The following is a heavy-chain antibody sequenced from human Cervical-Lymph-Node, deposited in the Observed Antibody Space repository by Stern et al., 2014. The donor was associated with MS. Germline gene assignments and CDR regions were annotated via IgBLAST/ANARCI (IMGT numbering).Heavy chain of an antibody. CDR2: IIPIFHTP. CDR1: GGTFRKTA. CDR3: AREIREQWLVPLPYFDY. J-gene: IGHJ4*02. Sequence: QLVQSGTEVKKPGSSVKVSCKASGGTFRKTAISWLRQAPGQGLEWMGGIIPIFHTPNYAQKFQGRVTFTADESTSTAYMELSSLRSEDTAIYYCAREIREQWLVPLPYFDYWGQGTLVTVSS. D-gene: IGHD6-19*01. V-gene: IGHV1-69*01.